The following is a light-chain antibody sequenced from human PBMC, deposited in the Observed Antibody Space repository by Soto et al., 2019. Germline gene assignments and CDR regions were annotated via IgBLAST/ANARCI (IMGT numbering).Light chain of an antibody. J-gene: IGLJ1*01. V-gene: IGLV2-23*01. Sequence: QSALTQPASVSGSPGQSITISCTGTSSDVGTYTLVSWYQQHPGKAPKLVTYEANKRPAGVSKRFSGSKSGDTASLTISGLQAEDEADYYCSSYAGAITFYVFXTGTKVTVL. CDR2: EAN. CDR3: SSYAGAITFYV. CDR1: SSDVGTYTL.